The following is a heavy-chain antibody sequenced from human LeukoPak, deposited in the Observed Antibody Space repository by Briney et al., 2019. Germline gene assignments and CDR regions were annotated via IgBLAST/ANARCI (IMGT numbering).Heavy chain of an antibody. CDR2: MSGRGGSQ. V-gene: IGHV3-23*01. CDR1: GFAFSSYA. D-gene: IGHD4-17*01. J-gene: IGHJ4*02. Sequence: PGGSLRLSCTASGFAFSSYAMSWGRQAPGKGLEGVSGMSGRGGSQNYADSVKGRFTICRDDSRNTLYLQMNSLRADDTAIYYCAKDLYGDYEPFDYWGQGTLVTVSS. CDR3: AKDLYGDYEPFDY.